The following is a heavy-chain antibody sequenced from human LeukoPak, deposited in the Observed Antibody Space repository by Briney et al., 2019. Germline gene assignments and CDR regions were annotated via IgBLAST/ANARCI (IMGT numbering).Heavy chain of an antibody. J-gene: IGHJ6*03. CDR3: ARVGAAAAGYYYYYMDV. V-gene: IGHV3-20*04. CDR1: GFTFDDYG. D-gene: IGHD6-13*01. Sequence: GGSLRLSCAASGFTFDDYGMSRVRQAPRTALEWPSVIKGNGGSTGYADSVKGRFTISRDNAKNSLYLQMNSLRAEDTALYYCARVGAAAAGYYYYYMDVWGKGTTVTVSS. CDR2: IKGNGGST.